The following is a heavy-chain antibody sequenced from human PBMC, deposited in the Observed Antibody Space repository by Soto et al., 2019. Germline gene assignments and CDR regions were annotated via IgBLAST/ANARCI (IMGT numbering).Heavy chain of an antibody. CDR2: IYYSGST. V-gene: IGHV4-39*01. J-gene: IGHJ5*02. Sequence: SETLSLTCTVSGGSISSSSYYWGWIRQPPGKGLEWIGSIYYSGSTYYNPSLQSRVTISVDTSKNQFSLKLSSVTAADTAVYYCARLVAVARNWFDPWGQGTLVTVSS. D-gene: IGHD6-19*01. CDR3: ARLVAVARNWFDP. CDR1: GGSISSSSYY.